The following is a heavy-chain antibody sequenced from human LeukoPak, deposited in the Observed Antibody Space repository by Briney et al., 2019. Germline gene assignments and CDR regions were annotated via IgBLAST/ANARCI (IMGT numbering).Heavy chain of an antibody. V-gene: IGHV3-23*01. CDR3: AKSRKGYYDSSGYRANDAFDI. CDR2: ISGSGGST. Sequence: PGGSLRLSCAASGFTFSSYAMSWVRQAPGKGLEWVSAISGSGGSTYYADSVKGRFTISRDNSKNTLYLQMNSLRAEDTAVYYCAKSRKGYYDSSGYRANDAFDIWGQGTMVTVSS. D-gene: IGHD3-22*01. CDR1: GFTFSSYA. J-gene: IGHJ3*02.